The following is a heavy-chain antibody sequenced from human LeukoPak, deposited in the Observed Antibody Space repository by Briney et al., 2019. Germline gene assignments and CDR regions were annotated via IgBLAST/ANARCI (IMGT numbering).Heavy chain of an antibody. D-gene: IGHD4-17*01. Sequence: PSETLSLTCTVSGGSISGSYWSWLRQPPGKGLEWIAYMYNSGSTNYNPSLKSRVTISIDTSKDQFSLKLSSLTAADTAIYYCARGIESYGDYGYWGQGILVTVSS. V-gene: IGHV4-59*01. CDR1: GGSISGSY. J-gene: IGHJ4*02. CDR2: MYNSGST. CDR3: ARGIESYGDYGY.